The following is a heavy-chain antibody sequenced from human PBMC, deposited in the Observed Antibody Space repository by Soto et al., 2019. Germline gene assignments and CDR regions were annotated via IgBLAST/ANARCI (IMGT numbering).Heavy chain of an antibody. J-gene: IGHJ3*02. CDR3: ARPPEVGCVVPAAMGFDAFDI. V-gene: IGHV5-51*01. Sequence: PGESLKISCKGSGYSFTSYLIGWVRQMPGKGLEWMGRIYPGDSDTRYSPCFQGQVTISADKSISTAYLQWSSLKASDTAMYYCARPPEVGCVVPAAMGFDAFDIWGQGTMVTVSS. D-gene: IGHD2-2*01. CDR2: IYPGDSDT. CDR1: GYSFTSYL.